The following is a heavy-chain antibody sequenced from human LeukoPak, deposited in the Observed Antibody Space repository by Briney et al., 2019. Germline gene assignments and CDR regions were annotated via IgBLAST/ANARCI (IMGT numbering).Heavy chain of an antibody. D-gene: IGHD2-21*01. CDR1: GLTFSSYW. Sequence: GGSLRLSCAVSGLTFSSYWMSWVRQAPGKGLEWLANINEDGSGKYYKDSVKGRFTVSRDNAKNSLYLQLNSLGAEDTAVYYCARDLKYIPHYWGQGVLVTVPS. CDR2: INEDGSGK. J-gene: IGHJ4*02. V-gene: IGHV3-7*01. CDR3: ARDLKYIPHY.